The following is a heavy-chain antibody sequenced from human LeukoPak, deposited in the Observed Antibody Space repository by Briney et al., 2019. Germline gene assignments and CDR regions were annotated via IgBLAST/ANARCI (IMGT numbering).Heavy chain of an antibody. CDR1: GYTFTSYD. CDR3: AREFPLEPPTPGDDY. D-gene: IGHD3-3*01. Sequence: GASVKVSCKASGYTFTSYDINWVRQATGQGLEWMGYMDPNSGNTGYAQKFQGRVTMTRSTSISTAYMELSSLRSDDTAVYYCAREFPLEPPTPGDDYLGQGTLVTVSS. CDR2: MDPNSGNT. J-gene: IGHJ4*02. V-gene: IGHV1-8*01.